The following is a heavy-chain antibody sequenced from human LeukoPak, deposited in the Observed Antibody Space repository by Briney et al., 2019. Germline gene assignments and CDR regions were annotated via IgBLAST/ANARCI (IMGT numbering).Heavy chain of an antibody. V-gene: IGHV4-39*01. Sequence: SETLSLTCTVSGGSISSSSYYWCWIRQPPGKGLEWIGSIYYSGSTYYNPSLKSRVTISVDTSKNQFSLKLSSVTAADTAVYYCARHVIPGTAAAGTDWFDPWGQGTLVTVSS. J-gene: IGHJ5*02. D-gene: IGHD6-13*01. CDR2: IYYSGST. CDR1: GGSISSSSYY. CDR3: ARHVIPGTAAAGTDWFDP.